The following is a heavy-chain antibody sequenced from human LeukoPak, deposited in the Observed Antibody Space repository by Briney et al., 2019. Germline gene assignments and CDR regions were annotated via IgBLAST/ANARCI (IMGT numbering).Heavy chain of an antibody. V-gene: IGHV4-61*09. CDR3: ARGYGVASSGYSSSSFLRLNWFDP. J-gene: IGHJ5*02. CDR2: IYTSGST. Sequence: PSKTLSLSCSVSDGSISSGDYNWSWIRQHAGKGLEWIGHIYTSGSTNYNPSLKSRVTISVDTSKNQFSLKLSSVTAADTAVYYCARGYGVASSGYSSSSFLRLNWFDPWGQGTLVTVSS. CDR1: DGSISSGDYN. D-gene: IGHD6-13*01.